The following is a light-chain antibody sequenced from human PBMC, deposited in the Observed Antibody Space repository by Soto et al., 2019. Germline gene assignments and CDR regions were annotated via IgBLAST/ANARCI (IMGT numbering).Light chain of an antibody. V-gene: IGLV3-1*01. CDR2: QDP. CDR1: KLGDKY. Sequence: SYELTQPPSVSVSPGQTASITCSGDKLGDKYACWYQQKPGQSPVLLIYQDPKRPSGLPGRFSGSNSGNTATLTISGTQAMDEADYYCQAWDSSTGVFGTGTQLIVL. J-gene: IGLJ1*01. CDR3: QAWDSSTGV.